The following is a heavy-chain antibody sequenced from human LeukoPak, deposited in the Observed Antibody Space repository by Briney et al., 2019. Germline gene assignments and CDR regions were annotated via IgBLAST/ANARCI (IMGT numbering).Heavy chain of an antibody. D-gene: IGHD3-22*01. J-gene: IGHJ3*02. Sequence: SETLSLTCAVYGGSFSGYYWSWIRQPPGKGLEWIGEINHSGSTYYNPSLKSRVTISVDTSKNQFSLKLSSVTAADTAVYYCAREGYYYDSSGYYYYAFDIWGQGTMVTVSS. CDR1: GGSFSGYY. CDR2: INHSGST. CDR3: AREGYYYDSSGYYYYAFDI. V-gene: IGHV4-34*01.